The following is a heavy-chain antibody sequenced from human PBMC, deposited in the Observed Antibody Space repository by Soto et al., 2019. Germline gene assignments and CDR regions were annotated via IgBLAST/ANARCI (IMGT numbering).Heavy chain of an antibody. Sequence: GGSLRLSCATYGFTFSNFVMRWVRQTPGKGLEWVSTITSTGGNTYYTDSVKSQFTISRDNSKNTLYLQMSSLRAEDTALYYCTKASSDRHHMDVWGQGTTVTVSS. J-gene: IGHJ6*02. CDR2: ITSTGGNT. V-gene: IGHV3-23*01. CDR3: TKASSDRHHMDV. CDR1: GFTFSNFV.